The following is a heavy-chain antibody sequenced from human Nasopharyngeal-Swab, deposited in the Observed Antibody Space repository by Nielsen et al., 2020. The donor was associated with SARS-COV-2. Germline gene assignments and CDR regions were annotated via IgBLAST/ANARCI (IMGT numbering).Heavy chain of an antibody. Sequence: ASAKVSCKAAGYTFTSYDINWVRQATGQGLEWMGWMNPNSGNTGYAQKFQGRVTITRNTSISTAYMELSSLRSEDTAVYYCARVYCSSTSCFYGMDVWGQGTTVTVSS. CDR3: ARVYCSSTSCFYGMDV. J-gene: IGHJ6*02. CDR1: GYTFTSYD. V-gene: IGHV1-8*03. CDR2: MNPNSGNT. D-gene: IGHD2-2*01.